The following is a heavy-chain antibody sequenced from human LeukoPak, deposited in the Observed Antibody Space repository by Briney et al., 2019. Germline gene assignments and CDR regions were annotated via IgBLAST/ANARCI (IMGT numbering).Heavy chain of an antibody. J-gene: IGHJ3*02. D-gene: IGHD2-21*01. CDR2: ISGSSNYI. CDR1: GFTFSSYS. V-gene: IGHV3-21*01. CDR3: ARDESGDNDAFDI. Sequence: PGGSLRLSCAASGFTFSSYSMNWVRLAPGKGLEWVSSISGSSNYIYYADSVKGRFTISRGNAKNSLYLQMNSLRVEDTAVYYCARDESGDNDAFDIWGQGTMVTVSS.